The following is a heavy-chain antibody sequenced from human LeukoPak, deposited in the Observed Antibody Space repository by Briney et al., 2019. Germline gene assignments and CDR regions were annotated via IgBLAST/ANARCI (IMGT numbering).Heavy chain of an antibody. D-gene: IGHD6-19*01. CDR3: ARDTRYSSGWYYFDY. CDR2: IYTTGST. Sequence: PSETLSLTCTVSGXSVTSYYGSWIRQPAGKGLEWIGRIYTTGSTYYNPSLQSRVTMSLDTSMNQLSLKVTSMTAADTAVYYCARDTRYSSGWYYFDYWGQGTLVTVSS. CDR1: GXSVTSYY. J-gene: IGHJ4*02. V-gene: IGHV4-4*07.